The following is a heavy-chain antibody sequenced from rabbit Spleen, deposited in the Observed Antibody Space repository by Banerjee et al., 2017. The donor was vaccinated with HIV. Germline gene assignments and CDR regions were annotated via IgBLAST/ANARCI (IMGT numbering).Heavy chain of an antibody. D-gene: IGHD3-1*01. V-gene: IGHV1S40*01. CDR1: GFSFSRSYH. Sequence: QSLEESGGGLVQPGASLTLTCTASGFSFSRSYHMCWVRQAPGKGLEWIACIYAAVSDSTYYANWAKGRFTVATTSSTTVTLQMTSLTAADTATYFCARDLASVVGWNFNLWGQGTLVTVS. CDR2: IYAAVSDST. J-gene: IGHJ4*01. CDR3: ARDLASVVGWNFNL.